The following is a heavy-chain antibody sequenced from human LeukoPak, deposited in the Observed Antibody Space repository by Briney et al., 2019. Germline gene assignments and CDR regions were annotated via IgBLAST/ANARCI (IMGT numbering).Heavy chain of an antibody. V-gene: IGHV3-21*01. D-gene: IGHD3-9*01. Sequence: GGSLRLSXAASGFTFSSYSMNWVRQAPGKGLEWVSSISSSSSYIYYADSVKGRFTISRDNAKNSLYLQMNSLRAEDTAVYYCARDEIPYYDILTGYSRDTNFDYWGQGTLVTVSS. J-gene: IGHJ4*02. CDR2: ISSSSSYI. CDR1: GFTFSSYS. CDR3: ARDEIPYYDILTGYSRDTNFDY.